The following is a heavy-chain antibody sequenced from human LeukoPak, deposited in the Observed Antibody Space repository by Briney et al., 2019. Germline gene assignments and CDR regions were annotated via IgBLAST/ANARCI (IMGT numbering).Heavy chain of an antibody. CDR3: ARGSSGYSYGYDYYYGMDV. CDR2: IYPGDSDT. CDR1: GYSFTSYW. V-gene: IGHV5-51*01. D-gene: IGHD5-18*01. J-gene: IGHJ6*02. Sequence: GESLKISCKGSGYSFTSYWIGWVRQMPGKGLERMGIIYPGDSDTRYSPSFQGQVTISADKSISTAYLQWSSLKASDTAMYYCARGSSGYSYGYDYYYGMDVWGQGTTVTVSS.